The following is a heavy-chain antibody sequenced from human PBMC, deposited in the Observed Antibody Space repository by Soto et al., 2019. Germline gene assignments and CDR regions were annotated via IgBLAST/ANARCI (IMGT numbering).Heavy chain of an antibody. CDR3: ARDPTGTWGAWFDP. Sequence: GGSLRLSCAASGFTFSSYSMNWVRQAPGKGLEWVSSISSSSSYIYYADSVKGRFTISRDNAKNSLYLQMNSLRAEDTAVYYCARDPTGTWGAWFDPWGQGTLVTASS. D-gene: IGHD1-1*01. CDR1: GFTFSSYS. V-gene: IGHV3-21*01. J-gene: IGHJ5*02. CDR2: ISSSSSYI.